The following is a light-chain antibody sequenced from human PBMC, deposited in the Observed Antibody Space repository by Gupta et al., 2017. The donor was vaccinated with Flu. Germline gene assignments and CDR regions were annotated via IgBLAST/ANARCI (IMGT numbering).Light chain of an antibody. J-gene: IGKJ1*01. Sequence: SLGDRATINCKSSQSVSYSSNDKDDLAWFQQKPGQPPKLLIYWASTRESGVPDRFSGSGSGTDFTLTISSLQAEDVAVYYCHQYYSTPWTFGPGTKVEIK. CDR2: WAS. CDR3: HQYYSTPWT. CDR1: QSVSYSSNDKDD. V-gene: IGKV4-1*01.